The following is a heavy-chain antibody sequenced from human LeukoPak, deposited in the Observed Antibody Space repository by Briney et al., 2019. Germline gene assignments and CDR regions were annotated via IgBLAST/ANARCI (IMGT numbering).Heavy chain of an antibody. Sequence: SETLSLTCAVYGGSFSGYYWSWIRQPPGKGLEWIGEINHSGSTNYNPSLKSRVTISVDTSKNQFSLKLSSVTAADTAVYYRASGSITIDAFDIWGQGTMVTVSS. CDR1: GGSFSGYY. D-gene: IGHD3-9*01. CDR3: ASGSITIDAFDI. CDR2: INHSGST. J-gene: IGHJ3*02. V-gene: IGHV4-34*01.